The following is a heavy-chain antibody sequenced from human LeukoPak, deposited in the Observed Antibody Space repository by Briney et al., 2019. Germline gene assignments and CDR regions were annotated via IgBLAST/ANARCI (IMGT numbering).Heavy chain of an antibody. D-gene: IGHD6-19*01. CDR2: IYYSGST. CDR3: ARDRGFWGSGWTGYFDY. V-gene: IGHV4-39*07. CDR1: GGSISSSSYY. Sequence: SETLSLTCTVSGGSISSSSYYWGWIRQPPGKGLEWIGSIYYSGSTYYNPSLKSRVTISVDTSKNQFSLKLSSVTAADTAVYYCARDRGFWGSGWTGYFDYWGQGTLVTVSS. J-gene: IGHJ4*02.